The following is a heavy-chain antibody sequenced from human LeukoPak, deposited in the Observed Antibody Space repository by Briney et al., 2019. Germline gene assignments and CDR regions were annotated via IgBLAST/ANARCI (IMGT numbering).Heavy chain of an antibody. V-gene: IGHV4-59*12. CDR3: ARVYYDSSGSGYFDY. D-gene: IGHD3-22*01. J-gene: IGHJ4*02. CDR2: IYYSGST. Sequence: SETLSLTCTVSGGSISSYYWSWIRQPPGKGLEWIGYIYYSGSTNYNPSLKSRVTISVDTSKNQFSLKLSSVTAADTAVYYCARVYYDSSGSGYFDYWGQGTLVTVSS. CDR1: GGSISSYY.